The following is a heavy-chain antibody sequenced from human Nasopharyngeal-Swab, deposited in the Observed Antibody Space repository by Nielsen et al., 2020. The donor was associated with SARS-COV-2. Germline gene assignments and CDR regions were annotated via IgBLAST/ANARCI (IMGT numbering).Heavy chain of an antibody. Sequence: SCAASGFTFSSYTMNWVRQAPGKGLEWVTSISSSSSYIYYADSVKGRFTISRDSAKNSLFLQMNSLRAEDTAVYYCATYGPYYYGSGSYGFDYWGQGTLVTVSS. D-gene: IGHD3-10*01. V-gene: IGHV3-21*01. J-gene: IGHJ4*02. CDR1: GFTFSSYT. CDR2: ISSSSSYI. CDR3: ATYGPYYYGSGSYGFDY.